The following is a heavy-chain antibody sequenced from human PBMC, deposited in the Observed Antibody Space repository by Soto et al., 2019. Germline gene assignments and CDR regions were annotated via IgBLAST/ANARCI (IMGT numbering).Heavy chain of an antibody. V-gene: IGHV3-49*04. CDR2: IRSKAYGGTT. D-gene: IGHD3-22*01. CDR1: GFTFGDYA. Sequence: SLRLSCTASGFTFGDYAMSWVRQAPGKGLEWVGFIRSKAYGGTTDYAASVKGRFTISRDDSKSIAYLQMNSLKTEDTAVYYCTRVRPHYYDSSGYYHYDAFDIWGQGTMVTVSS. J-gene: IGHJ3*02. CDR3: TRVRPHYYDSSGYYHYDAFDI.